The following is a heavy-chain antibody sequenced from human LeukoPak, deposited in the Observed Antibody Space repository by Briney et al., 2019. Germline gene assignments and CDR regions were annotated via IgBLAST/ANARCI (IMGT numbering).Heavy chain of an antibody. J-gene: IGHJ6*03. CDR2: ISSSGSTI. CDR1: GFIFSNYA. V-gene: IGHV3-48*04. Sequence: GGSLRLSCAASGFIFSNYAMSWVRQAPGKGLEWVSYISSSGSTIYYADSVKGRFTISRDNAKNSLYLQMNSLRAEDTAVYYCARDFDRYYMDVWGKGTTVTVSS. CDR3: ARDFDRYYMDV.